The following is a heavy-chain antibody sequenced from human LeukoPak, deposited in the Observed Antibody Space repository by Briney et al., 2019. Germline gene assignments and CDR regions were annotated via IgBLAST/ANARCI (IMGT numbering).Heavy chain of an antibody. V-gene: IGHV3-23*01. J-gene: IGHJ4*02. CDR2: ISGSGGST. CDR3: TKGTIWLPFDY. Sequence: GGSLRLSCAASGFTFSNYAMSWARQAPGKGLECVSAISGSGGSTYYADSVKGRFTISRDNSKSTLYLQMNSLRAEDTAVYYCTKGTIWLPFDYWGQGTLVTVSS. D-gene: IGHD5-18*01. CDR1: GFTFSNYA.